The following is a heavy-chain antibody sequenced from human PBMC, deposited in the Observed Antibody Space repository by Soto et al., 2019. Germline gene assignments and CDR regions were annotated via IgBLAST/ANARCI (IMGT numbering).Heavy chain of an antibody. CDR1: GYTFTSYA. J-gene: IGHJ5*02. V-gene: IGHV1-3*01. Sequence: ASVKVSCKASGYTFTSYAMHWVRQAPGQRLEWMGWINAGNGNTKYSQKFQGRVTITRDTYASTAYMELSSLRSEDTAVYYCARDGRVCSGSSCYLSWFDPWGQGTLVTVSS. D-gene: IGHD2-15*01. CDR2: INAGNGNT. CDR3: ARDGRVCSGSSCYLSWFDP.